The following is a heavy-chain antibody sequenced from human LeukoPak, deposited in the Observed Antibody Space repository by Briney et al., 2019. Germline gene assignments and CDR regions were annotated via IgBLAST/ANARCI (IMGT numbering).Heavy chain of an antibody. D-gene: IGHD4-17*01. CDR1: GYTFTSYG. Sequence: GASVKVSCNASGYTFTSYGISWVRQAPGQGLEWMGWISAYNGNTNYAQKLQGRVTMTTDTSTSTAYMELRSLRSDDTAVYYCARRADYGDPFWHFDPWGQGTLVTVSS. V-gene: IGHV1-18*01. CDR3: ARRADYGDPFWHFDP. J-gene: IGHJ5*02. CDR2: ISAYNGNT.